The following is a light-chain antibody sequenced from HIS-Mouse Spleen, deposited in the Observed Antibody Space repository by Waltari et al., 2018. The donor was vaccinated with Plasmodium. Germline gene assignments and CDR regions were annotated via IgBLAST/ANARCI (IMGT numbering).Light chain of an antibody. V-gene: IGLV3-10*01. J-gene: IGLJ3*02. CDR1: ALPKKY. CDR2: EDS. Sequence: SYELTQPPSVSVSPGQTARITCSGAALPKKYAYWYQQKSGQAPVLVIYEDSKRTSGTPERFSGSSSGTMATLTISGAQVEDEADYYCYSTNSSGNHRVFGGGTKLTVL. CDR3: YSTNSSGNHRV.